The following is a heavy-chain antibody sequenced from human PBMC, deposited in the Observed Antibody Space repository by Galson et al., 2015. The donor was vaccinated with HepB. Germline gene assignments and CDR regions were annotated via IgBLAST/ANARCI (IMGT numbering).Heavy chain of an antibody. CDR2: IKEDGGES. D-gene: IGHD2-2*01. CDR1: GFTFSGYW. J-gene: IGHJ3*02. CDR3: ARVDYCSSTSCYSSSAFDI. Sequence: SLRLSCAASGFTFSGYWMHWVRQAPGKGLEWVANIKEDGGESYFVGSVKGRFTISRDNAKNSLYLQMNSLRAEDTAVYYCARVDYCSSTSCYSSSAFDIWGQGTMVTVSS. V-gene: IGHV3-7*03.